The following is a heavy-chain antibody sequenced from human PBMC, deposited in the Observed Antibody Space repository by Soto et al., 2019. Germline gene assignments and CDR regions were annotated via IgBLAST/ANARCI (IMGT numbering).Heavy chain of an antibody. D-gene: IGHD2-15*01. CDR3: ARGLSGGYYFDY. V-gene: IGHV4-31*03. CDR1: GGSISSGGYY. Sequence: SETLSLTCTVSGGSISSGGYYWSWIRQHPGKGLEWIGYIYYSGSTYYNPSLKSRVTISVDTSKNQFSLKLSSVTAADTAVYYCARGLSGGYYFDYWGQGTLVTVSS. CDR2: IYYSGST. J-gene: IGHJ4*02.